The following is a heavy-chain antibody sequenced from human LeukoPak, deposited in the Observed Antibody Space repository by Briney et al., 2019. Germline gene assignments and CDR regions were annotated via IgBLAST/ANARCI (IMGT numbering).Heavy chain of an antibody. Sequence: SETLSLTCTVSGYSISSGYYWGWIRQPPGKGLEWIGSIYHSGSTYYNPSLKSRVTISVDTSKNQFSLKLSSVTAADTAVYYCARESLLVTMVRGLNWFDPWGQGTLVTVSS. CDR2: IYHSGST. J-gene: IGHJ5*02. V-gene: IGHV4-38-2*02. CDR3: ARESLLVTMVRGLNWFDP. D-gene: IGHD3-10*01. CDR1: GYSISSGYY.